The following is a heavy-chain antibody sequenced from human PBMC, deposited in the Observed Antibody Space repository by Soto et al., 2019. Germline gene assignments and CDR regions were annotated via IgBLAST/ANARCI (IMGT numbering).Heavy chain of an antibody. Sequence: GGSLRLSCEASGFTFSRGWMHWVRQAPGKGPVWVSRINGDGSSISYAESAKGRFIISRDNARNTLYLQMNSLRAEDTAVYYCANSRGDGYNLSYYYYGMDVWGQGTTVTVSS. V-gene: IGHV3-74*01. J-gene: IGHJ6*02. CDR2: INGDGSSI. CDR3: ANSRGDGYNLSYYYYGMDV. D-gene: IGHD5-12*01. CDR1: GFTFSRGW.